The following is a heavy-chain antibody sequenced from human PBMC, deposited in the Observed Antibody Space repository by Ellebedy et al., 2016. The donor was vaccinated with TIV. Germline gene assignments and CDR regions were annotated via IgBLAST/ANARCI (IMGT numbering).Heavy chain of an antibody. CDR1: GFTVSYNY. D-gene: IGHD3-10*01. J-gene: IGHJ4*02. V-gene: IGHV3-66*01. CDR2: IYSGGST. CDR3: ARWSSMVRGAA. Sequence: PGGSLRLSCAASGFTVSYNYMTWVRQAPGKGLQWVSVIYSGGSTYYADSVKGRFTISRENSKNTLYLQMNSLRAEDTGVYYCARWSSMVRGAAWGPGTLVTVSS.